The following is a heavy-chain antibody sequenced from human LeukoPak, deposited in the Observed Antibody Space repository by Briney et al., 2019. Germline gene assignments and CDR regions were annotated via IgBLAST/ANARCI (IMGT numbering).Heavy chain of an antibody. CDR3: ARVPDYDFWSGYPDAFDI. CDR2: ISSSSSTI. V-gene: IGHV3-48*01. J-gene: IGHJ3*02. CDR1: GFTFGDYA. D-gene: IGHD3-3*01. Sequence: PGGSLRLSCTASGFTFGDYAMNWVRQAPGKGLEWVSYISSSSSTIYYEDSVKGRFTISRDNDKNSLYLQMNSLRAEDTAVYYCARVPDYDFWSGYPDAFDIWGQGTMVTVSS.